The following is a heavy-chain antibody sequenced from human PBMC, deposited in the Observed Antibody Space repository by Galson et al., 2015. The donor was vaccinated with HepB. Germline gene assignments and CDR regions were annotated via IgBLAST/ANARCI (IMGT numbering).Heavy chain of an antibody. V-gene: IGHV3-7*01. D-gene: IGHD4/OR15-4a*01. J-gene: IGHJ4*02. CDR2: IRQDGSEK. CDR1: GFTFSNYY. Sequence: SLRLYCAASGFTFSNYYMSWLRQAPGKGLEWVANIRQDGSEKYYVDSVKGRFTISRDNAKNSLYLQMSSLRDEDTAVYYCARRHGASHCFDYWGQGTLVTVSS. CDR3: ARRHGASHCFDY.